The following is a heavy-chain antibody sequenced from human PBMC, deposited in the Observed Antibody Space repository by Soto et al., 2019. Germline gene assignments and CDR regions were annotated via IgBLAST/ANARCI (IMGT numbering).Heavy chain of an antibody. D-gene: IGHD1-26*01. CDR3: AKEYRKVGATLAFDI. Sequence: GGSLRLSCAASGFTFSSYCMHLVRQAPGKGLECVSVISYDGSNKYYADSVKGRFTISRDNSKNTLYLQMNSLRAEDTAVYYCAKEYRKVGATLAFDIWGQGTMVTVSS. V-gene: IGHV3-30*18. CDR2: ISYDGSNK. CDR1: GFTFSSYC. J-gene: IGHJ3*02.